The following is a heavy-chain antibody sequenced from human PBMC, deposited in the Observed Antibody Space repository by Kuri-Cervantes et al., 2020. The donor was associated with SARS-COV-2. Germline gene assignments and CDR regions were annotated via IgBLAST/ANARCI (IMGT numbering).Heavy chain of an antibody. CDR3: ARGSMVRGVIGHYGMDV. V-gene: IGHV1-24*01. Sequence: ASVKVSCKVSGYTLTELSMHWVRQAPGKGLEWMGGFDPEDGETIYAQKFQGRVTITRDTSASTAYMELSSLRSEDTAVYYCARGSMVRGVIGHYGMDVWGQGTTVTVSS. D-gene: IGHD3-10*01. CDR2: FDPEDGET. J-gene: IGHJ6*02. CDR1: GYTLTELS.